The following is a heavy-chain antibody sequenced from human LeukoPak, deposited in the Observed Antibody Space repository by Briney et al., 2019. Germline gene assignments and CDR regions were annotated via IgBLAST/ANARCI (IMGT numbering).Heavy chain of an antibody. CDR2: ISGSGGNT. CDR3: ARGLWLSLNYFDY. J-gene: IGHJ4*02. D-gene: IGHD3-16*02. CDR1: GFTFDSYA. Sequence: GGSLRLSCAASGFTFDSYAMSWVRQAPGKGLEWVSSISGSGGNTYYADSVKGRFTISRDNSKNTVYLQMNSLRAEDTAVYYCARGLWLSLNYFDYWGQGTLVTVSS. V-gene: IGHV3-23*01.